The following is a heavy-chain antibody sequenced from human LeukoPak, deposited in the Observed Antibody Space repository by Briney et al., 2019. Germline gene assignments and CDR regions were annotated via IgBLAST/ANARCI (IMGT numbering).Heavy chain of an antibody. CDR1: GYSISSGYY. Sequence: PSETLSLTCTVSGYSISSGYYWGWIRQPPGKGLEWIGSIYHSGSTYYNPSLKSRVTISVDTSKNQFSLKLSSVTAADTAVYYCARDRLARYCSGGSCYSTQFDYWGQGTLVTVSS. CDR3: ARDRLARYCSGGSCYSTQFDY. D-gene: IGHD2-15*01. CDR2: IYHSGST. V-gene: IGHV4-38-2*02. J-gene: IGHJ4*02.